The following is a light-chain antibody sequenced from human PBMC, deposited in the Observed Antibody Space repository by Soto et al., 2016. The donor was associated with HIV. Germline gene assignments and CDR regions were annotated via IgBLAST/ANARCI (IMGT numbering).Light chain of an antibody. V-gene: IGLV3-21*04. J-gene: IGLJ3*02. CDR2: DNT. CDR3: QVWDTYTDHWV. Sequence: SYVLTQPPSVSVAPGKTAIITCGGDNIGSKNVHWYQQRPGQAPLLFIYDNTDRPSGIPERFSGSNSGNTATLTIGRVEAGDEADYYCQVWDTYTDHWVFAGGTKLTVL. CDR1: NIGSKN.